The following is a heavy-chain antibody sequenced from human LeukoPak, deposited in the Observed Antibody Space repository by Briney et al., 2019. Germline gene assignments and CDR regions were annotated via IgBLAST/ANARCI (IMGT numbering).Heavy chain of an antibody. Sequence: GASVKVSCRASGYTFTDYYMHWVRQAPGQGLEWMGWLNPNTLVTNYAQHFQGRVSMTWDTSISTGYMELSRLRSDDTAVYYCARDREWELSNYYYYGMDVWGQGTTVTVSS. J-gene: IGHJ6*02. CDR2: LNPNTLVT. V-gene: IGHV1-2*02. D-gene: IGHD1-26*01. CDR1: GYTFTDYY. CDR3: ARDREWELSNYYYYGMDV.